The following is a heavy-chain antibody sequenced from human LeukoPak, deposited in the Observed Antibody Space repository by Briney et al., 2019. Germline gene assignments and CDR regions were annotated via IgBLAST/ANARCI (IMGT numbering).Heavy chain of an antibody. CDR1: GFTFSSYG. D-gene: IGHD1-26*01. V-gene: IGHV3-30*19. CDR3: ASYSGSDSFDD. J-gene: IGHJ4*02. CDR2: ISYDGSNK. Sequence: GGSLRLSCAASGFTFSSYGMHWVRQAPGKGLEGVAVISYDGSNKYYADSVKGRFTISRDNSKNTLYLQMNSLRAEDTAVYYCASYSGSDSFDDWGQGTLVTVSS.